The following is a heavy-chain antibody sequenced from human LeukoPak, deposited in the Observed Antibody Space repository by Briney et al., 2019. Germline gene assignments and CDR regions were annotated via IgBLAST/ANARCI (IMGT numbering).Heavy chain of an antibody. J-gene: IGHJ5*02. CDR1: GFTFEDYA. CDR2: ISWNSGSI. V-gene: IGHV3-9*01. D-gene: IGHD3-10*01. CDR3: ARPLMYYYGSETYFWFDP. Sequence: GGSLRLSCAASGFTFEDYAMHWVREAPGKGLEWVSGISWNSGSIGYADSVKGRFTISRDNAKNALSLQMNSLRAEDTAVYYCARPLMYYYGSETYFWFDPWGQGTLVTVSS.